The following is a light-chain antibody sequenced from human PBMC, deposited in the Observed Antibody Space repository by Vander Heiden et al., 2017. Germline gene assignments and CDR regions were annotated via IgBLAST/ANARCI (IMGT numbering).Light chain of an antibody. CDR2: EVS. V-gene: IGLV2-11*01. CDR3: CSYAGSSSWV. J-gene: IGLJ3*02. CDR1: RSNVGGYNF. Sequence: QSALTQPRPVSGSPGQSVTIPCTGTRSNVGGYNFVSWYQQHPGKAPKVIIYEVSKWPSGVPDRFSGSKSGNTASLTISGRQADDEADYYCCSYAGSSSWVFGGGTRLTVL.